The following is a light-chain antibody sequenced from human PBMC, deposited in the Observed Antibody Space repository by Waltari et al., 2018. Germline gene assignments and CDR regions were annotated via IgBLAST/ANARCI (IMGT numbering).Light chain of an antibody. CDR2: WAS. Sequence: DIVMTQSPDSLAVSLGERATINCESSQSILYSPNAKNYLAWYQQKPGQPPKLLIYWASTREYGVPDRFSGSGSATDFSLTISSLQTEDVAVYYCQQYYRTPFTFGGGTRVEI. CDR1: QSILYSPNAKNY. V-gene: IGKV4-1*01. J-gene: IGKJ4*01. CDR3: QQYYRTPFT.